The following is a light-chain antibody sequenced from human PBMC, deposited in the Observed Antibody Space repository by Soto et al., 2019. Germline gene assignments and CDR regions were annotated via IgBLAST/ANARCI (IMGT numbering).Light chain of an antibody. CDR3: QQYNNTNNPWM. V-gene: IGKV1-5*01. J-gene: IGKJ1*01. Sequence: DIQVTQSPPTLSASVGDRVTITCRASQTISTWMAWYQQKPGKAPKLLVYDASTLQSGVASRFSGSGSGTEFTLIISGLQPDDSATYDCQQYNNTNNPWMFGQGTKVDI. CDR2: DAS. CDR1: QTISTW.